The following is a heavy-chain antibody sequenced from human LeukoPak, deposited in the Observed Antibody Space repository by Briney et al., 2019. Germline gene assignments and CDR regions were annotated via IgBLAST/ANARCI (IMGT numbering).Heavy chain of an antibody. Sequence: GGSLRLSCAASGFTVSSNYMSWVRQAPGKGLEWVSVIYSGGSTYYADSVKGRFTISRDNSKNTLYLQMNSLRAEDTAVYYCARGTDPYTPFDYWGQGILVTVSS. CDR3: ARGTDPYTPFDY. CDR2: IYSGGST. J-gene: IGHJ4*02. CDR1: GFTVSSNY. V-gene: IGHV3-66*02. D-gene: IGHD1-1*01.